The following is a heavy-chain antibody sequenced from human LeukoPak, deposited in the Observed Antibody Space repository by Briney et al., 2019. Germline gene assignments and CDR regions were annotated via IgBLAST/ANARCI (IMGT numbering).Heavy chain of an antibody. CDR3: ARGGIAARRGKYCFDY. D-gene: IGHD6-6*01. CDR1: GYTFTSYD. J-gene: IGHJ4*02. CDR2: MNPNSGNT. V-gene: IGHV1-8*01. Sequence: GASVKVSCKASGYTFTSYDINWVRQATGQGLEWMGWMNPNSGNTGYAQKFQGRVTMTRNTSISTAYMELSSLRSEDTAVYYCARGGIAARRGKYCFDYWGQGTLVTVSS.